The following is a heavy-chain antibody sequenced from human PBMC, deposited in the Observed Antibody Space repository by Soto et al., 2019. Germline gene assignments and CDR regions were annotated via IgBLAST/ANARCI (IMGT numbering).Heavy chain of an antibody. CDR3: AKDWQGSGSYYMFDY. V-gene: IGHV3-9*01. J-gene: IGHJ4*02. Sequence: GGSLRLSCAASGFTFDDYAMHWVRQAPGKGLEWVSGISWNSGSIGYADSVKGRFTISRDNAKNSLYLQMNSLGAEDTALYYCAKDWQGSGSYYMFDYWGQGTLVTVSS. D-gene: IGHD3-10*01. CDR1: GFTFDDYA. CDR2: ISWNSGSI.